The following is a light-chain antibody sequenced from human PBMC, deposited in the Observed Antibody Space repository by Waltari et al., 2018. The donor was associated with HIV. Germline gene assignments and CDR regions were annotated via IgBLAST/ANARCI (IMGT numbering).Light chain of an antibody. CDR2: DVS. CDR1: SSDVGGYNY. J-gene: IGLJ2*01. V-gene: IGLV2-11*01. CDR3: CSYAGSFVV. Sequence: QSALTQPRSVSGSPGQSVTISCTGTSSDVGGYNYVSWYQQHPGKAPKLMIYDVSKRPVGVPDRFSGSKSGNTASLTISGLQAEDEADYYGCSYAGSFVVFGGGTKLTVL.